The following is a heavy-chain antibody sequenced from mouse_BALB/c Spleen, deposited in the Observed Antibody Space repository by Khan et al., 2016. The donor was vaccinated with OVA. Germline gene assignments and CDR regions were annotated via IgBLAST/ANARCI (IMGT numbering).Heavy chain of an antibody. CDR1: GFSLTSYG. V-gene: IGHV2-3*01. D-gene: IGHD1-1*01. CDR2: IWGDGST. J-gene: IGHJ4*01. Sequence: QVQLKQSGPGLVAPSQSLAITCTVSGFSLTSYGVNWVRQPPGKGLEWLGVIWGDGSTNYHSTLIFRLIISKDNSKSQVFLKPNSLQTDDTATYFCAKFTPDYYSMDYWGQGTSVTVSS. CDR3: AKFTPDYYSMDY.